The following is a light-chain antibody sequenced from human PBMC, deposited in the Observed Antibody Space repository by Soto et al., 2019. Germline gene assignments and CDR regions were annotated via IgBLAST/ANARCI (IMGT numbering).Light chain of an antibody. V-gene: IGKV1D-12*01. J-gene: IGKJ3*01. CDR2: AAS. CDR3: QQANSFPRT. CDR1: QDISVG. Sequence: IQMTQSPSSVSASVGDRVTITCLSSQDISVGLAWYQQKPGKAPKLLIYAASNLQTQVPSRFSGSGSGSEFALTISSLQPEDFATYYCQQANSFPRTFGPVTSVDIK.